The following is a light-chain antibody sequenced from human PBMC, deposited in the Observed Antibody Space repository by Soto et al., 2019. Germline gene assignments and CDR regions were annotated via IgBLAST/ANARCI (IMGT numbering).Light chain of an antibody. CDR1: SGHSNYA. CDR2: LNNDGSH. Sequence: QLVLTQSPSASASLGASVKLTCTLSSGHSNYAIAWHQQQPGKGPRYLMKLNNDGSHSKGDGIPDRFSGSSSGAERYLTISSLQSEDESDYYCQTWDTGISVVFGGGTKLTVL. V-gene: IGLV4-69*01. J-gene: IGLJ2*01. CDR3: QTWDTGISVV.